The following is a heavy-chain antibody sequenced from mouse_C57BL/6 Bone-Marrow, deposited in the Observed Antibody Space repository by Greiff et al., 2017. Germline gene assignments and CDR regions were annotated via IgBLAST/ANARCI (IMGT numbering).Heavy chain of an antibody. D-gene: IGHD1-2*01. CDR3: ARSRKSPITTPYC. Sequence: QVQLQQPGAELVKPGASVKLSCKASGYTFTSYWMHWVKQRPGRGLEWIGRIDPNSGGTKYNEKFKSKATLTVDKPSSTAYMQLSSLTSEDSEVYYCARSRKSPITTPYCWGQGTTLTVSS. CDR2: IDPNSGGT. CDR1: GYTFTSYW. V-gene: IGHV1-72*01. J-gene: IGHJ2*01.